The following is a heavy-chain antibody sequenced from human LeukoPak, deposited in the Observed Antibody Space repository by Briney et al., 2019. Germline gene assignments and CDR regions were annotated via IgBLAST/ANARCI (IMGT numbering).Heavy chain of an antibody. V-gene: IGHV1-8*01. D-gene: IGHD3-9*01. J-gene: IGHJ6*02. Sequence: ASVKVSRKASGYTFTSYDINWVRQATGQGLEWMGWMNPNSGNTGYAQKFQGRVTMTRNTSISTAYMELSSLRAEDTAVYYCARDQQYYDILTGYYKEESPRGMDVWGQGTTVTVSS. CDR3: ARDQQYYDILTGYYKEESPRGMDV. CDR2: MNPNSGNT. CDR1: GYTFTSYD.